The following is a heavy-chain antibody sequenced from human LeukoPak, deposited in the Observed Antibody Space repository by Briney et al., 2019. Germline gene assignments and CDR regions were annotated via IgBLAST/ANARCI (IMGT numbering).Heavy chain of an antibody. Sequence: QAGGSLRLSCAASGFTFDDYAMHWVRQAPGKGLEWVSGISWNSGSIGYADSVKGRFTISRDNAKNSLYLQMNSLRAEDTAVYYCASDFRLLPLDYWSQGTLVTVSS. V-gene: IGHV3-9*01. CDR2: ISWNSGSI. CDR1: GFTFDDYA. CDR3: ASDFRLLPLDY. J-gene: IGHJ4*02. D-gene: IGHD2-21*02.